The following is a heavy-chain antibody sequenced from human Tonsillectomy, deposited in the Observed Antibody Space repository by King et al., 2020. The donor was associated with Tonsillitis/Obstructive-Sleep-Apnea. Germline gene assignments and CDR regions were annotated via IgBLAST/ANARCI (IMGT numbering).Heavy chain of an antibody. CDR2: ISDSGSGT. J-gene: IGHJ1*01. CDR3: AKGAVEGAIQFFQY. CDR1: GFTFNNYA. V-gene: IGHV3-23*04. Sequence: VQLVESGGGLVQPGGSLRLSCAASGFTFNNYAMSWVRQAPGEVLELVSAISDSGSGTYYTDSVKGRFTVARDKSKDTLYLQMYSLRAEDTAVYYCAKGAVEGAIQFFQYWGQGTLVTVSS. D-gene: IGHD2-15*01.